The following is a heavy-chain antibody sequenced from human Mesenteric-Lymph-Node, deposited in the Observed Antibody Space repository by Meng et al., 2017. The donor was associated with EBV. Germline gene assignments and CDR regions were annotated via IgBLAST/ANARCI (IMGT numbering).Heavy chain of an antibody. D-gene: IGHD6-13*01. Sequence: QVPLQASGPGLVKPSQTLSLTCAVSGGSISSGGSYCSWIRQHPGKGLEWIGYIYYSGDTYYNPSLKSRVTISVDTSKNQFSLKLSSVTVADTAVYYCVGGVAADGSVDYWGQGTLVTVSS. CDR2: IYYSGDT. J-gene: IGHJ4*02. V-gene: IGHV4-30-4*01. CDR1: GGSISSGGSY. CDR3: VGGVAADGSVDY.